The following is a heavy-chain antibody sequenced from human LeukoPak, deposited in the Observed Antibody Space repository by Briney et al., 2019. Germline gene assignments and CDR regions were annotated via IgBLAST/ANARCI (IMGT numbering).Heavy chain of an antibody. Sequence: GGSLRLSCAASGFTVSSNYMSWVRQAPGKGLKWVSVIYSGGSTYYADSVKGRFTISRDNSKNTLYLQMNSLRAEDTAVYYCARVVSCSGGSCYSGWFDPWGQGTLVTVSS. CDR2: IYSGGST. J-gene: IGHJ5*02. V-gene: IGHV3-53*01. CDR3: ARVVSCSGGSCYSGWFDP. D-gene: IGHD2-15*01. CDR1: GFTVSSNY.